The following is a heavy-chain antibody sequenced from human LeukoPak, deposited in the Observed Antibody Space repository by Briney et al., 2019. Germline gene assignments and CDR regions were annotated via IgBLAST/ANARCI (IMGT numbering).Heavy chain of an antibody. CDR1: GYTFTSYD. Sequence: GASVKVSCKASGYTFTSYDINWVRQATGQGLEWMGWMNPNSGNTGYAQKFRGRVTMTRNTSISTAYMELSSLRSEDTAVYYCARGFRSGIAARLRRAGFDYWGQGTLVTVSS. D-gene: IGHD6-6*01. CDR3: ARGFRSGIAARLRRAGFDY. J-gene: IGHJ4*02. V-gene: IGHV1-8*01. CDR2: MNPNSGNT.